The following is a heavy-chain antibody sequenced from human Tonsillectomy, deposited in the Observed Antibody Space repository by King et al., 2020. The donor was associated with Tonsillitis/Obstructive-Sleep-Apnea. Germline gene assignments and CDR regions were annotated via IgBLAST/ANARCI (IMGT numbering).Heavy chain of an antibody. CDR1: GFTFSSYS. CDR2: ISSSSSYI. Sequence: DVQLVESGGGLVKPGGSLRLSCAASGFTFSSYSMHWVRQAPGKGLEWVSSISSSSSYIYYADPVKGRFTITRDNAKNTLYLQMNSLRAEDTAVYYCARDLSPLGGPAGVDYWGQGTLVTVSS. D-gene: IGHD6-19*01. V-gene: IGHV3-21*01. J-gene: IGHJ4*02. CDR3: ARDLSPLGGPAGVDY.